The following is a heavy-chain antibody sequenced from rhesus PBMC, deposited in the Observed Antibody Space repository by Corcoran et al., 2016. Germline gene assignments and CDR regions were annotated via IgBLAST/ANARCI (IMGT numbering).Heavy chain of an antibody. D-gene: IGHD6-25*01. V-gene: IGHV4-93*01. CDR1: GGSSRSSNC. Sequence: QVQLQESGPAVVKPSETLLLTCAASGGSSRSSNCWYGSPHSPVKGLVAIGGIYGSGGSTEYNPSLKSRITISKDTSKNQFSLKLSSVTAADTAVYYCARDLYSGSSFDYWGQGVLVTVSS. J-gene: IGHJ4*01. CDR3: ARDLYSGSSFDY. CDR2: IYGSGGST.